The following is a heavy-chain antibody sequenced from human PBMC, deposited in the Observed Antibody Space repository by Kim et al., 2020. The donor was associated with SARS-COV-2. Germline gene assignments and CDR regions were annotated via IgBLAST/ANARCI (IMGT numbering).Heavy chain of an antibody. CDR2: IETSGSI. CDR1: GGSISSYY. J-gene: IGHJ4*02. Sequence: SETLSLTCTVSGGSISSYYWSWVRQPAGKGLEWIGRIETSGSINYNPSLKRRVTMSADTTRNQFSLKLSSVTAADTAVYYCARVDIGWDHYWGQETLVTVSS. D-gene: IGHD6-19*01. V-gene: IGHV4-4*07. CDR3: ARVDIGWDHY.